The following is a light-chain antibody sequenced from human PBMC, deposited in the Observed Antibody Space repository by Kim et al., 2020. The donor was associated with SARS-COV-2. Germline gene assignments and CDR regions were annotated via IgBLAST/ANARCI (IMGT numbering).Light chain of an antibody. CDR3: ATWDASLNGWV. V-gene: IGLV1-44*01. J-gene: IGLJ3*02. CDR1: SSNIGSNA. CDR2: SNT. Sequence: QSVLTQPPSVSGTPGQRVTISCSGSSSNIGSNAVNWFQQVPGAAPKLLIYSNTQRPSGVPDRFSGSKSGTSASLAISGLQSVDEADYYCATWDASLNGWVFGGGTQLTVL.